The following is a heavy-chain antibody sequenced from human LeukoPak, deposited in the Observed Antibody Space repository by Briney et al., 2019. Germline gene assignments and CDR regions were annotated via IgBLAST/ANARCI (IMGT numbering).Heavy chain of an antibody. Sequence: KPGGSLRLSCAASGFTFSSCSMNWVRQAPGKGLEWVSFISSSGNYIYYADSMKGRFTISRDNAKNSLYLQMNSLRAEDTAVYYCAGVYYRSGSSFDYWGQGNLVTVSS. CDR1: GFTFSSCS. V-gene: IGHV3-21*01. J-gene: IGHJ4*02. CDR2: ISSSGNYI. D-gene: IGHD3-10*01. CDR3: AGVYYRSGSSFDY.